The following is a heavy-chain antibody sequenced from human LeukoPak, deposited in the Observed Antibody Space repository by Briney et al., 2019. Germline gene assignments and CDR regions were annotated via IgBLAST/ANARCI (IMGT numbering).Heavy chain of an antibody. Sequence: QPGGSLRLSCAASGFTFSSYAMSRVRQAPGKGLEWVSAISGSGGSTYYADSVKGRFTISRDNSKNTLYLQMNSLRAEDTAVYYCAKDQAAAEVWGFDYWGQGTLVTVSS. CDR3: AKDQAAAEVWGFDY. CDR2: ISGSGGST. CDR1: GFTFSSYA. J-gene: IGHJ4*02. D-gene: IGHD6-13*01. V-gene: IGHV3-23*01.